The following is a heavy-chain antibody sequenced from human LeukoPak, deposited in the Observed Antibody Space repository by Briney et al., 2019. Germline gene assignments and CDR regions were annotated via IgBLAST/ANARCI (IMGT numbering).Heavy chain of an antibody. J-gene: IGHJ4*02. CDR1: GFTVSSNY. V-gene: IGHV3-66*01. CDR2: IYSGGST. CDR3: ASDPARDYYDSSGYFRWVDY. Sequence: PGGSLRLSCAASGFTVSSNYMTWVRQAPGKGLEWVSVIYSGGSTYYADSVKGRFTISRDSSKNTLYLQMNSLRAEDTAVYYCASDPARDYYDSSGYFRWVDYWGQGTLVTVSS. D-gene: IGHD3-22*01.